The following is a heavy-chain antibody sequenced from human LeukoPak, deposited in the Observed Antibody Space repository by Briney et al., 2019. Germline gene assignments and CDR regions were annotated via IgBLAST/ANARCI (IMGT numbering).Heavy chain of an antibody. V-gene: IGHV3-23*01. D-gene: IGHD4-17*01. CDR1: GFTFSYYA. Sequence: PGGSLRLSCAASGFTFSYYAMSWVRQAPGKGLEWVSVISGGADSTYYADSVKGRFTISRDNSKNTLYLQMNSLRDEDTAVYYCAKILWRYGDLSPHDYWGQGTLVTVSS. CDR2: ISGGADST. CDR3: AKILWRYGDLSPHDY. J-gene: IGHJ4*02.